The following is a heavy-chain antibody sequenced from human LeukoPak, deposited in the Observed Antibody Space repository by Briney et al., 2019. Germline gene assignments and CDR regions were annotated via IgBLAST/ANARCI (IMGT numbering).Heavy chain of an antibody. CDR3: ARGLRGFWSGYYTYNWFDP. CDR1: GYTLTELS. Sequence: ASVKVSCKVSGYTLTELSMHWVRQAPGKGLEWMGGFDPEEGETIYAQKFQGRVTMTEDTSTDTAYMELSSLRSEDTAVYYCARGLRGFWSGYYTYNWFDPWGQGTLVTVSS. CDR2: FDPEEGET. J-gene: IGHJ5*02. V-gene: IGHV1-24*01. D-gene: IGHD3-3*01.